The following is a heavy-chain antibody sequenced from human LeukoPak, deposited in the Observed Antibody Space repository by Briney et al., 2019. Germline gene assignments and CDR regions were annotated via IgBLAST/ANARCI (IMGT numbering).Heavy chain of an antibody. CDR1: GGSISSSRYY. D-gene: IGHD3-9*01. V-gene: IGHV4-39*01. Sequence: SETLSLTCTVSGGSISSSRYYWGWIRQPPGKVLEWIGSIYYRGSTYYHPSLKSRVTISVDTSKNQFSLKLSSVTAADTAVFHGENGIRDYDILTGYYLNWFDPWGQGTLVTVSS. CDR2: IYYRGST. CDR3: ENGIRDYDILTGYYLNWFDP. J-gene: IGHJ5*02.